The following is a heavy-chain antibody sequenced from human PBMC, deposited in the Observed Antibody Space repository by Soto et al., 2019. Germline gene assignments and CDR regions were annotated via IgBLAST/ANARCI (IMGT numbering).Heavy chain of an antibody. CDR3: ARVVTVVKSFHYWYFDL. CDR1: GGTFSSYS. V-gene: IGHV1-69*13. CDR2: IIPIFGTT. J-gene: IGHJ2*01. Sequence: SVKVSCKASGGTFSSYSISWVRQAPGQGLEWMGGIIPIFGTTNYAQKFQGRVTITADESTSTAYMELSSLRSEDTAMYYCARVVTVVKSFHYWYFDLWGRGTLVTVSS. D-gene: IGHD2-15*01.